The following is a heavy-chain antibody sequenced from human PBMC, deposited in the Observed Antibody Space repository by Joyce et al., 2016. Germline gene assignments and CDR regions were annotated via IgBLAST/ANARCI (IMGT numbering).Heavy chain of an antibody. CDR2: ITTGGKTT. J-gene: IGHJ3*01. V-gene: IGHV3-48*02. CDR3: ARAGGWEQFDV. Sequence: EVQLVESGGALVQPGGSLRLSCAASGFSFSSYNMNWVRQAPGRGLKCVSYITTGGKTTYYADSVKGRFTISRDNAKMSLYLQMDSLKDEDTAIYYCARAGGWEQFDVWGPGTMVTVSS. CDR1: GFSFSSYN. D-gene: IGHD1/OR15-1a*01.